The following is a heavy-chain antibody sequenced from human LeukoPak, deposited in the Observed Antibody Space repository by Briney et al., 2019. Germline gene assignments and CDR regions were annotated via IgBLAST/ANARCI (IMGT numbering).Heavy chain of an antibody. CDR1: GYTFTSNG. Sequence: ASVTVSCKASGYTFTSNGISWVRQAPGQGLEGMGWISAYNGNTNYEQKLQGRVTMNTDTSTSTAYMELRSVRSDDTAVYYCASLKNSYDSSGYLVTDAFDIWGQGTMVTVSS. V-gene: IGHV1-18*01. J-gene: IGHJ3*02. D-gene: IGHD3-22*01. CDR2: ISAYNGNT. CDR3: ASLKNSYDSSGYLVTDAFDI.